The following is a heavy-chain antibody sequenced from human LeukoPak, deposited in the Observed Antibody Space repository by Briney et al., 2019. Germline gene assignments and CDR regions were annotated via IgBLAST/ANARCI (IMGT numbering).Heavy chain of an antibody. V-gene: IGHV4-39*01. Sequence: PSGTLSVTRIVSPGSIVSDALYWGWARQSPGKGLECMESIHYTRSFSGSTYNNQYVESRVTVSTVRCKNLCSLKLTSVTAADTDVYYCEAEEYGTGSYYKSSVWGKGTLVTVSS. CDR1: PGSIVSDALY. CDR2: IHYTRSFSGST. J-gene: IGHJ4*02. D-gene: IGHD3-10*01. CDR3: EAEEYGTGSYYKSSV.